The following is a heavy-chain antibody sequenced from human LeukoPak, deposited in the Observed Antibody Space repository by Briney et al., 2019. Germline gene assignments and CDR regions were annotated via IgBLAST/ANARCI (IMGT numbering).Heavy chain of an antibody. J-gene: IGHJ5*02. D-gene: IGHD6-19*01. V-gene: IGHV3-33*01. CDR2: TWKDGINK. Sequence: GGSLRLSCAASGFTLSIYGMHWVRQVPGKGLEWVAVTWKDGINKDYADSVKGRFTISRDNSKNTLYLQMSSLRAEDTAVYYCARGTEVAGKLSWFDPWGQGTLVIVSA. CDR3: ARGTEVAGKLSWFDP. CDR1: GFTLSIYG.